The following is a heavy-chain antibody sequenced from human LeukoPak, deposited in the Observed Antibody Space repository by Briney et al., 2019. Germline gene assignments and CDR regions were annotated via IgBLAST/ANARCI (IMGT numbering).Heavy chain of an antibody. V-gene: IGHV4-59*01. Sequence: SESLSLTRTVSGGSISSYYWSWIRQPPGKGLEWIGYIYYSGSTNYNPSLKSRVTISLDTSKNQFSLKLSSVTAADTAVYYCAMAGGSGTYYVDYWGGGTVHSVSS. CDR3: AMAGGSGTYYVDY. CDR2: IYYSGST. D-gene: IGHD3-10*01. J-gene: IGHJ4*02. CDR1: GGSISSYY.